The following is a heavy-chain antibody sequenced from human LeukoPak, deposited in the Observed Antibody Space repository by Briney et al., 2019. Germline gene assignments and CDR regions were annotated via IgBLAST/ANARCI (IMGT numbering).Heavy chain of an antibody. J-gene: IGHJ1*01. D-gene: IGHD3-22*01. CDR1: GYTFTSYY. Sequence: GASVKVSCKASGYTFTSYYMHWVRQAPGQGLEWMGIINPSGGSTSYAQKFQGRVTMTRDMSTSTVYMELSRLTSDDTAVYYCARGYYDSSGFEYFQDWGQGTLVTVSS. CDR2: INPSGGST. CDR3: ARGYYDSSGFEYFQD. V-gene: IGHV1-46*01.